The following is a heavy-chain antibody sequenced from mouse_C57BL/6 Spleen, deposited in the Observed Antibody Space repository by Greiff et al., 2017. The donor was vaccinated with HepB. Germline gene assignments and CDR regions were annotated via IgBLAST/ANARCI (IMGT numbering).Heavy chain of an antibody. J-gene: IGHJ4*01. CDR3: ARSRTVDYAMDY. D-gene: IGHD1-1*01. CDR2: INPSTGGT. Sequence: EVQLQESGPELVKPGASVKISCKASGYSFTGYYMNWVKQSPEKSLEWIGEINPSTGGTTYNQKFKAKATLTVDKSSSTAYMQLKSLTSEDSAVYYCARSRTVDYAMDYWGQGTSVTVSS. CDR1: GYSFTGYY. V-gene: IGHV1-42*01.